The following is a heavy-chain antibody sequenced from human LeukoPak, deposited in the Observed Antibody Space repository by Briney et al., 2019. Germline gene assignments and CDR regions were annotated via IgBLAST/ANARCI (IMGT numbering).Heavy chain of an antibody. CDR1: GFTFSSYN. CDR2: ISNSYTFI. CDR3: ARGLGEATRLYYFDY. D-gene: IGHD3-16*01. V-gene: IGHV3-21*01. Sequence: GGSLRLSCAASGFTFSSYNMNWVRQAPGKGREWVSSISNSYTFIYYADSVKGRFTISRDNAKNSLYLQMNSLRAEDKAVYYCARGLGEATRLYYFDYWGQGTLVTVSS. J-gene: IGHJ4*02.